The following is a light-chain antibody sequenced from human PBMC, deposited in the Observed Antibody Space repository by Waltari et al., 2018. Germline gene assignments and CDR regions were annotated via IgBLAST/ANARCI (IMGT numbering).Light chain of an antibody. CDR1: QTITSY. J-gene: IGKJ3*01. CDR2: TTS. CDR3: QQSFSTRMFT. V-gene: IGKV1-39*01. Sequence: DIQMTQSPSSLSASIGDRVTITCQASQTITSYLNWYRQKPGKAPELLIYTTSTLQSGVPSRFSGSGSGTDFTLTISGLQPEDVATYFCQQSFSTRMFTFGPGTKVDIK.